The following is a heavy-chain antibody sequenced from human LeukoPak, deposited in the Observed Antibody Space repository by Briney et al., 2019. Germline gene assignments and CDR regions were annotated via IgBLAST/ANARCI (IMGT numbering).Heavy chain of an antibody. D-gene: IGHD1-26*01. Sequence: GASVKVSCKASGYTFTGYYMHWVRQAPGQGLEWMGWISAYNGNTNYAQKLQGRVTMTTDTSTSTAYMELRSLRSDDTAVYYCARDKGRSGSSDLDYWGQGTLVTVSS. V-gene: IGHV1-18*04. CDR1: GYTFTGYY. CDR3: ARDKGRSGSSDLDY. J-gene: IGHJ4*02. CDR2: ISAYNGNT.